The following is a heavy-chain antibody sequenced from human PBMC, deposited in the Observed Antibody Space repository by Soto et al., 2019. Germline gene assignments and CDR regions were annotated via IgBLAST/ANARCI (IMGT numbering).Heavy chain of an antibody. D-gene: IGHD4-4*01. Sequence: QVQLVESGGGVVQPGRSLRLSCAASGFTFSSYGMHWVRQAPGKGLEWVAVIWYDGSNKYYADSVKGRFTISRDNSKNTLYQQMISLRAEDTAVYYCARDMTTVRVGFDYWGQGALVTVSS. J-gene: IGHJ4*02. CDR3: ARDMTTVRVGFDY. CDR1: GFTFSSYG. V-gene: IGHV3-33*01. CDR2: IWYDGSNK.